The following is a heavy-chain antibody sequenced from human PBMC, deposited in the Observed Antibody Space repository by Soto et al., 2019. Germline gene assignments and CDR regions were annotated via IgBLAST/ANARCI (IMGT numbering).Heavy chain of an antibody. CDR2: MSYSGST. CDR3: ARVNTISNWFDP. Sequence: AETLSLTCTVSGASISSYYWSWIRQPPGKGLEWIGYMSYSGSTNYNPSLKSRVTISVDTSKNEFSLKLSSVTAADTAVYYCARVNTISNWFDPWGQGTLVTVSS. D-gene: IGHD3-3*01. J-gene: IGHJ5*02. V-gene: IGHV4-59*01. CDR1: GASISSYY.